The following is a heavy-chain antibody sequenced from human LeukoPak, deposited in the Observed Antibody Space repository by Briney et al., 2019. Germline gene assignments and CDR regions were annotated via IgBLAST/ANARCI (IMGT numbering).Heavy chain of an antibody. D-gene: IGHD1-26*01. Sequence: GGSLRLSCAASGFTLSNYWMSWVRQAPGKGLEWVANIKQDGSEKYYVDSVKGRFTISRDNAKNSLYLQMNSLRAEDTAVYYCARDKAVGPTLLDYWGQGTLVTVSS. J-gene: IGHJ4*02. CDR3: ARDKAVGPTLLDY. CDR2: IKQDGSEK. CDR1: GFTLSNYW. V-gene: IGHV3-7*01.